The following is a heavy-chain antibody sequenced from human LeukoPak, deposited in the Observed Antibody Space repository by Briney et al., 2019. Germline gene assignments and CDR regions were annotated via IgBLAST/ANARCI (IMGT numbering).Heavy chain of an antibody. J-gene: IGHJ6*03. CDR2: ISGSGGST. CDR1: GFTFSSYA. CDR3: AKRARIAVAGRGVYYYYMDV. Sequence: SGGSLRLSCAASGFTFSSYAMSWVRQAPGKGLEWVSAISGSGGSTYYADSVKGRFTISRDNSKNTLYLQMNSLRAEDTAVYYCAKRARIAVAGRGVYYYYMDVWGKGTTVTISS. V-gene: IGHV3-23*01. D-gene: IGHD6-19*01.